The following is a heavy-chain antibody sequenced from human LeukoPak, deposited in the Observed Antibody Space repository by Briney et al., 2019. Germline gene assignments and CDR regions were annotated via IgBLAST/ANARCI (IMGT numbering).Heavy chain of an antibody. CDR2: INHSGST. V-gene: IGHV4-34*01. J-gene: IGHJ4*02. D-gene: IGHD1-26*01. CDR3: ARGQEYSGSPYYFDY. CDR1: GGSFSGYY. Sequence: SETLSLTCAVYGGSFSGYYWSWIRQPPGKGLEWIGEINHSGSTNYNPSLKSRVTISVDTSKNQFSLKLSSVTAADTAVYYCARGQEYSGSPYYFDYWGQGTLVTVSS.